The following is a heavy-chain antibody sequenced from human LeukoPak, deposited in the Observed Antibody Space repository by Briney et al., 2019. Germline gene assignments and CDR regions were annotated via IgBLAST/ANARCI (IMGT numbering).Heavy chain of an antibody. J-gene: IGHJ4*02. CDR2: ISSTSRYI. CDR3: AKEGLFCGGDCLASDYFDY. CDR1: GFTFSSYS. Sequence: PGGSLRLSCVASGFTFSSYSMNWVRQAPGKGLEWVSCISSTSRYIYYADSVKGRFTISRDNSKNTLYLQMNSPRAEDTAVYYCAKEGLFCGGDCLASDYFDYWGQGTLVTVSS. D-gene: IGHD2-21*02. V-gene: IGHV3-21*04.